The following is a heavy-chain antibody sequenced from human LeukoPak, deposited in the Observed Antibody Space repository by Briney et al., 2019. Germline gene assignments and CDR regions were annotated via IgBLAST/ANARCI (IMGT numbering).Heavy chain of an antibody. Sequence: GGSLRLSCAPSGLTFSTFPMQWVRQAPGEGLEWVALIQDDGATTNYADSVRGRFTISRAESTSTVYLQMNSLKPDDTAVYYCATQSITLVVVISPFDYWGQGTLVTVSS. J-gene: IGHJ4*02. CDR1: GLTFSTFP. D-gene: IGHD3-22*01. V-gene: IGHV3-30*02. CDR2: IQDDGATT. CDR3: ATQSITLVVVISPFDY.